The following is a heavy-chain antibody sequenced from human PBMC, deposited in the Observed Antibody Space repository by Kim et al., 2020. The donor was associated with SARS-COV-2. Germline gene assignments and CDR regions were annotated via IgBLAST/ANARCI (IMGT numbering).Heavy chain of an antibody. CDR3: ARGIVDTIRGFDY. Sequence: SETLSLTCAVSGGSISSSNWWSWVRQPPGKGLEWIGEIYHSGSTNYNPSLKSRVTISVDKSKNQFSLKLSSVTTADTAVYYCARGIVDTIRGFDYWGQGTLVTVSS. J-gene: IGHJ4*02. CDR1: GGSISSSNW. V-gene: IGHV4-4*02. CDR2: IYHSGST. D-gene: IGHD5-12*01.